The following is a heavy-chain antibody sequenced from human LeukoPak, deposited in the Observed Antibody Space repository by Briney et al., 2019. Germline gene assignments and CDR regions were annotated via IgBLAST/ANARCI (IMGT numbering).Heavy chain of an antibody. CDR3: ARGGGREFEDRLDSSSCYLPSSYYGMDV. J-gene: IGHJ6*02. CDR1: GYTFTSYY. CDR2: INPSGGST. Sequence: GASVKVSCKASGYTFTSYYMHWVRQAPGQGLEWVGIINPSGGSTSYAQKFQGRVTMTRDTSTSTVYMELSSLRSEDTAVYYCARGGGREFEDRLDSSSCYLPSSYYGMDVWGQGTTVTVSS. D-gene: IGHD6-13*01. V-gene: IGHV1-46*01.